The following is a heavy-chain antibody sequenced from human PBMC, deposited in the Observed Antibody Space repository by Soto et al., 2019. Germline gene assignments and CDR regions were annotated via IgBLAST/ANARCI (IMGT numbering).Heavy chain of an antibody. J-gene: IGHJ4*02. V-gene: IGHV1-69*13. CDR3: ARDRKYYYDSSGYCLGY. CDR1: GGTFSSYA. Sequence: AASVKVSCKASGGTFSSYAISWVRQAPGQGLEWMGGIIPIFGTANYAQKFQGRVTITADESTSTAYMELSSLRSEDTAVYYCARDRKYYYDSSGYCLGYWGQGTLVTVSS. D-gene: IGHD3-22*01. CDR2: IIPIFGTA.